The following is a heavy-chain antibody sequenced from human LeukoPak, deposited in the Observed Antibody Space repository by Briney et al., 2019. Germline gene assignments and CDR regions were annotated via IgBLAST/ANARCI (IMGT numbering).Heavy chain of an antibody. CDR1: GYTFTNYD. CDR3: ARGGRITIFGVVINDSEYFQH. D-gene: IGHD3-3*01. Sequence: ASVKVSCKASGYTFTNYDINWVRQAPGQGLEWMGWMNPNSGNPGYAQKFQGRVTMTRNTSISTAYMELSSLRSEDTAVYYCARGGRITIFGVVINDSEYFQHWGQGTLVTVSS. V-gene: IGHV1-8*01. CDR2: MNPNSGNP. J-gene: IGHJ1*01.